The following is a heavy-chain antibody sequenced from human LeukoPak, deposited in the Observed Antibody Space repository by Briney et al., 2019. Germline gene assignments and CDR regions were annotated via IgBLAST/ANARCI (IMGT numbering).Heavy chain of an antibody. D-gene: IGHD3-10*01. V-gene: IGHV3-11*04. CDR1: GFTFSDYY. J-gene: IGHJ4*02. CDR3: AKEALFRGVHGNYFDY. CDR2: ISSSGSTI. Sequence: GGSLRLSCAASGFTFSDYYMSWIRQAPGKGLEWVSYISSSGSTIYYADSVKGRFTISRDNAKNSLYLQMNSLRAEDTAVYYCAKEALFRGVHGNYFDYWGQGTLVTVSS.